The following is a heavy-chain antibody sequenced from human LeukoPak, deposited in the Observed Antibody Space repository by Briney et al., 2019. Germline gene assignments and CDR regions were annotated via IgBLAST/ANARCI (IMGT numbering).Heavy chain of an antibody. CDR2: ISWNSGSI. CDR1: GFTFDDYA. Sequence: GGSLRLSCTASGFTFDDYAMHWVRQAPGKGLEWVSGISWNSGSIGYADSVRGRFTISRDNAKNSLYLQMNSLRAEDTALYYCAKEDYWGQGTLVTVSS. J-gene: IGHJ4*02. CDR3: AKEDY. V-gene: IGHV3-9*01.